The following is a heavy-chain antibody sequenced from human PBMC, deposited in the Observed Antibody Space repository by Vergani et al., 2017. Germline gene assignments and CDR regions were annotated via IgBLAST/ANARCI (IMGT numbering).Heavy chain of an antibody. Sequence: QVQLVQSGAEVKKPGASVKVSCKASGYTFTSYGISWVRQAPGHGLEWVGWISAYNGNTNYAQKLQGRVTMTTDTSTSTAYMELRSLRSDDTAVYYCAKDPTGADDSSGYYYDDAFDIGGQGTMVTVSS. CDR3: AKDPTGADDSSGYYYDDAFDI. D-gene: IGHD3-22*01. CDR1: GYTFTSYG. CDR2: ISAYNGNT. V-gene: IGHV1-18*01. J-gene: IGHJ3*02.